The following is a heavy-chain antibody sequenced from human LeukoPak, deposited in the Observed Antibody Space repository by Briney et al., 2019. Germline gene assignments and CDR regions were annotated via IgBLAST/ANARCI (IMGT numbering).Heavy chain of an antibody. CDR3: ARKIAVAGEDNDAFDI. D-gene: IGHD6-19*01. V-gene: IGHV3-21*01. Sequence: GGSLRLSCAASGFTFSSYSMNWVRQAPGKGLEWVSYISSSSSYIYYADSVKGRFTISRDNAKNSLYLQMNSLRAEDTAVYYCARKIAVAGEDNDAFDIWGQGTMVTVSS. CDR2: ISSSSSYI. CDR1: GFTFSSYS. J-gene: IGHJ3*02.